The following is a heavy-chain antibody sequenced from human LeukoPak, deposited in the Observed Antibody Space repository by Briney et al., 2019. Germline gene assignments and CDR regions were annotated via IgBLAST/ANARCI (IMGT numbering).Heavy chain of an antibody. CDR2: ISYDGSDE. CDR3: VASSGSYHY. D-gene: IGHD3-10*01. Sequence: GGSLRLSCAASGFTFSTYGMHWVRQAPGKGLEWVAIISYDGSDEYYADSVKGRFTISRDNSKSTLSLQMNSLTAEDTAVYYCVASSGSYHYWGQGTLVTVSS. J-gene: IGHJ4*02. CDR1: GFTFSTYG. V-gene: IGHV3-30*03.